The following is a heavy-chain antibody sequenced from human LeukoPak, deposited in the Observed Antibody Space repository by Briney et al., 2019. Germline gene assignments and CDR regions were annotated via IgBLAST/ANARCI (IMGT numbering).Heavy chain of an antibody. V-gene: IGHV3-30*03. Sequence: PGGSLRLSCSASGFTVINNYMSWVRQAPGKGLEWVAVISYDGRNKYYADPVKGRFTISKDSSKKTPFLQMNSLRPEDTAVYYCATVAAAGSSVFDYWGQGTLVTVSS. CDR2: ISYDGRNK. J-gene: IGHJ4*02. CDR3: ATVAAAGSSVFDY. CDR1: GFTVINNY. D-gene: IGHD6-13*01.